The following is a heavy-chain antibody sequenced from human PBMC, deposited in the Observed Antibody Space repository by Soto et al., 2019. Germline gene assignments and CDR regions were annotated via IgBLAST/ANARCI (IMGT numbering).Heavy chain of an antibody. CDR2: ISDRPTGHT. D-gene: IGHD2-2*01. CDR1: GFTFSHYT. V-gene: IGHV3-23*01. Sequence: TGGTLRLSCVASGFTFSHYTLNWVRRAPGKGLEWVSTISDRPTGHTHYAESVRGRFTISRDDSRDAVFLQMDSLRAEDTAVYYCTPRMPAHSDYWRQAVLVSVS. J-gene: IGHJ4*02. CDR3: TPRMPAHSDY.